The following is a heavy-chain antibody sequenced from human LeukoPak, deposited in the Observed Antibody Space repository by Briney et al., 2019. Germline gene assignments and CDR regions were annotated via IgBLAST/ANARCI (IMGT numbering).Heavy chain of an antibody. CDR3: ARLNGGR. CDR2: ISYSGST. V-gene: IGHV4-59*08. J-gene: IGHJ4*02. D-gene: IGHD3-10*01. Sequence: SETLSLTCTGSCGPINSYYRSLIRQPPGKGLEWIGYISYSGSTNYNPSLKSRVTISVDTSKSKFSLKLISVTAADTAVYYCARLNGGRWGQGTLVTVSS. CDR1: CGPINSYY.